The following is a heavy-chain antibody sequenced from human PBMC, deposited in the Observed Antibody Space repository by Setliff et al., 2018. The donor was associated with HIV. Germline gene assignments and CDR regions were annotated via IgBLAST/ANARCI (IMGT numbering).Heavy chain of an antibody. V-gene: IGHV4-59*12. D-gene: IGHD2-2*01. CDR3: ARDKTYCNYSRCSRAGRYFDL. CDR1: GGSISDSH. J-gene: IGHJ2*01. Sequence: PSETLSLTCTVSGGSISDSHWSWIRQPPGKGLEWIGYVYYSRTSSHENFFHTGTTKYNPSLESRVTISQDTSKNQFSLRLSSVTAADTAVYYCARDKTYCNYSRCSRAGRYFDLWGRGTLVTVSS. CDR2: VYYSRTSSHENFFHTGTT.